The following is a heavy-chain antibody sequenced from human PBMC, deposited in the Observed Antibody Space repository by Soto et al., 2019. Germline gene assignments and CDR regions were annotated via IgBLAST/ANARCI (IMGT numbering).Heavy chain of an antibody. J-gene: IGHJ5*02. CDR2: INPRSGGT. Sequence: QVQLVQSGAEVKEPGASVRVSCRASGYSFPGYYIHWVRQAPGHGLEWMGWINPRSGGTNNAQKFQGGVSMTRNTATVTVYMELTGVTPDDTAIYYCVRASAAATSWFVHWGQGTLVTISS. V-gene: IGHV1-2*02. CDR3: VRASAAATSWFVH. D-gene: IGHD6-13*01. CDR1: GYSFPGYY.